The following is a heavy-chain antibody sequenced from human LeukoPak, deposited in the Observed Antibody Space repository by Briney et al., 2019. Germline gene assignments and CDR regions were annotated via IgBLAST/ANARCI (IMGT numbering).Heavy chain of an antibody. CDR3: ARLDYYYDSSGYFSAFDI. V-gene: IGHV4-59*08. D-gene: IGHD3-22*01. Sequence: PSETLSLTCTVSGGSISSYYWSWIRQPPGKGLEWIGYIYYSGSTNYNPSLKSRVTISVDTSKNQFSLKLSSVTAADTAVYYCARLDYYYDSSGYFSAFDIWGQGTMVTVSS. CDR2: IYYSGST. CDR1: GGSISSYY. J-gene: IGHJ3*02.